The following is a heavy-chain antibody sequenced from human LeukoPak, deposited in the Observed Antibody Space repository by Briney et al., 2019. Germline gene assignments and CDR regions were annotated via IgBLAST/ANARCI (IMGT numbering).Heavy chain of an antibody. V-gene: IGHV1-69*05. J-gene: IGHJ4*02. CDR2: IIPIFGTA. CDR1: GGTFSSYA. CDR3: ARGDSSGYYGLY. Sequence: SVKVSCKASGGTFSSYAISWVRQAPGQGLESMGRIIPIFGTANYAQQFQGRVTITTDESTSTAYMELSSLRSEDTAVYYCARGDSSGYYGLYWGQGTLVTVSS. D-gene: IGHD3-22*01.